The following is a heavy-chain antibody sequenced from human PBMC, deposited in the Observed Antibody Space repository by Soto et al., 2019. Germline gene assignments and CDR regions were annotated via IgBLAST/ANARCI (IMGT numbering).Heavy chain of an antibody. J-gene: IGHJ3*02. CDR1: GGSISSGDYY. Sequence: SETLSLTCTVSGGSISSGDYYWSWIRQPPGKGLEWIGYIYYSGSTYYNPSLKSRVTISVDTSKNQFSLKLSSVTAADTAVYYCARGNSNYYDSSGRRDPFDIWGQGTMVTVS. D-gene: IGHD3-22*01. V-gene: IGHV4-30-4*01. CDR3: ARGNSNYYDSSGRRDPFDI. CDR2: IYYSGST.